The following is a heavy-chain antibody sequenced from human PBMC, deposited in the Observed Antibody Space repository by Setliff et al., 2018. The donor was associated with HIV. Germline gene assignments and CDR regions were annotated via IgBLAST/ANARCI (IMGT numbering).Heavy chain of an antibody. V-gene: IGHV2-5*02. Sequence: GSGPTLVNPTQTLTLTCTFSGFSLSTSGVGVGWIRQPPGKALEWLALIYWDDDKRYSPSLKSRLTITKDTSKNQVVLTMTNMDPVDTATYYCAHRAGSGWSRGPVWFDPWGQGTLVTVSS. CDR2: IYWDDDK. D-gene: IGHD6-19*01. J-gene: IGHJ5*02. CDR1: GFSLSTSGVG. CDR3: AHRAGSGWSRGPVWFDP.